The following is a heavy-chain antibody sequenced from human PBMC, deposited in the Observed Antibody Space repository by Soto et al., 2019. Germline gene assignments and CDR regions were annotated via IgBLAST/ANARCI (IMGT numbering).Heavy chain of an antibody. CDR3: VQGRYPTMATPLDH. CDR1: GFTFDNCG. Sequence: EVQLVESGGGLVQPGRSLRLSCAASGFTFDNCGMHWVRQAPGKGLEWVAGISWDSSTIGYADSVKGRFIISRDGAKNSLYLQMDSLRGEDTALYYCVQGRYPTMATPLDHWGQGTQVIVSS. D-gene: IGHD2-15*01. CDR2: ISWDSSTI. J-gene: IGHJ4*02. V-gene: IGHV3-9*01.